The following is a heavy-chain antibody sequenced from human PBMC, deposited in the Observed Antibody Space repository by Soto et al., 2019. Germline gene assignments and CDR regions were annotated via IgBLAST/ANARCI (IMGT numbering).Heavy chain of an antibody. J-gene: IGHJ6*02. CDR2: ISAYNGNT. D-gene: IGHD3-22*01. V-gene: IGHV1-18*01. Sequence: GASVKVSCKASGYTFTSYGISWVRQAPGQGLEWMGWISAYNGNTNYAQKLQGRVTMTTDTSTSTAYMELRSLRSDDTAVYYCASSYYYDSSGYSSLYYYYGMDVWG. CDR3: ASSYYYDSSGYSSLYYYYGMDV. CDR1: GYTFTSYG.